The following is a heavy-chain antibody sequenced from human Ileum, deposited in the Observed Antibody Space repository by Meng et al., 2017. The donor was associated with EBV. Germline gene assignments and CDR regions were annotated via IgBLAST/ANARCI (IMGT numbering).Heavy chain of an antibody. J-gene: IGHJ5*02. Sequence: QLQLQESCPGLVQPSXXPSLTCSVSGDSISSSSYYWGWTRQPPGKGLEWIGSLYYSGSTDYSPSLKSRVTISVDTSKNQFSLKLNSVTAADTAVYYCARTTTHNCFDPWGQGTLVNVSS. CDR1: GDSISSSSYY. V-gene: IGHV4-39*01. D-gene: IGHD1-1*01. CDR2: LYYSGST. CDR3: ARTTTHNCFDP.